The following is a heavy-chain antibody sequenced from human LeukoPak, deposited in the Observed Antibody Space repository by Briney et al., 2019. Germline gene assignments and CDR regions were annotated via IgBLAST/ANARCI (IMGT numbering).Heavy chain of an antibody. CDR2: IYYSGST. CDR1: GGSISSGDYY. V-gene: IGHV4-30-4*08. J-gene: IGHJ4*02. Sequence: PSQTLSLTCTVSGGSISSGDYYWSWIRQSPGKGLEWIGYIYYSGSTYYNPSLKSRVTISVDTSKNQFSLKLSSVTAADTAVYYCARGGSYAYYFDYWGQGTLVTVSS. D-gene: IGHD1-26*01. CDR3: ARGGSYAYYFDY.